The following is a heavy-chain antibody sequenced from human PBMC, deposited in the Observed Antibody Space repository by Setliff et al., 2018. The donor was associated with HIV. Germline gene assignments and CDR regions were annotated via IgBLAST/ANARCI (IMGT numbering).Heavy chain of an antibody. V-gene: IGHV1-18*01. J-gene: IGHJ4*02. CDR2: ISAYNVNT. D-gene: IGHD3-9*01. CDR3: AGSILTGYYTFGANY. Sequence: GASVKVSCKASGYSFTSYGVSWVRQAPGQGLEWMGWISAYNVNTNYAQKFQGRVTITTDESTTTAYMELSSLRSEDTALYYCAGSILTGYYTFGANYWGQGTLVTVSS. CDR1: GYSFTSYG.